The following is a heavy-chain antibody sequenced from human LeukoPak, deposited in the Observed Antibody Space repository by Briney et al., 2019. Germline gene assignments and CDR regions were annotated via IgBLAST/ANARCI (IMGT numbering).Heavy chain of an antibody. D-gene: IGHD3-3*01. CDR3: AKGGYYFFWSGYSNWFDP. CDR2: IRYDGSNK. CDR1: GFTFSSYG. V-gene: IGHV3-30*02. J-gene: IGHJ5*02. Sequence: PGGSLRLSCAASGFTFSSYGMHWVRQAPGKGLEWVAFIRYDGSNKYYADSVKGRFTISRDNSKNTLYLQMNSLRAEDTAVYYWAKGGYYFFWSGYSNWFDPGARETLVTVPS.